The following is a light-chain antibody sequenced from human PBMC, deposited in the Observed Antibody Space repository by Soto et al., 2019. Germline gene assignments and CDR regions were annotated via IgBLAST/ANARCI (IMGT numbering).Light chain of an antibody. CDR1: QSVSSY. CDR2: DAS. J-gene: IGKJ5*01. V-gene: IGKV3-11*01. Sequence: EIVLTQSPATLSLSPGERATLSCRASQSVSSYLAWYQQKPGQAPRLLIYDASNRATGIPARFSGSGSGTDFTLTIRSLAPEDFAVYYCKQRSNWPPSITFGQGTRLEIK. CDR3: KQRSNWPPSIT.